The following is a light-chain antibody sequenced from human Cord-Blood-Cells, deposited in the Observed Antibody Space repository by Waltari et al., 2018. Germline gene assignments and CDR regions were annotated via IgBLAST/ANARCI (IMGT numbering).Light chain of an antibody. CDR3: AAWDDSLNGPV. V-gene: IGLV1-44*01. CDR1: SSNIGSNT. Sequence: QSVLTQPPSASRTPGQRVTSSCSGSSSNIGSNTVNWYQQLPGTDPKIPIYSNKQRPSVVPDRFSGSKSGTSASLAISGLQSEDEADYYCAAWDDSLNGPVFGGGTKLTVL. J-gene: IGLJ3*02. CDR2: SNK.